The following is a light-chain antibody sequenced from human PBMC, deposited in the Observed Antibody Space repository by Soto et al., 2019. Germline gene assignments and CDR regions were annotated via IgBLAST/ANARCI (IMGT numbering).Light chain of an antibody. CDR1: QAVSTF. V-gene: IGKV3-11*01. Sequence: EVVLTQSPATLSLSPGERATLSCRASQAVSTFLAWFQQKPGQTPRLLIYGASKRATGVPARFSGSGSGTDFTLTISSLEPEDVAVYYCQQRTNWPQITFGQGTRLDIK. CDR3: QQRTNWPQIT. CDR2: GAS. J-gene: IGKJ5*01.